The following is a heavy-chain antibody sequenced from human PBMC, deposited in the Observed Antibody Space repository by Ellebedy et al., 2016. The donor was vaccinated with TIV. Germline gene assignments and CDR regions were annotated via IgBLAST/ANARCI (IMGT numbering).Heavy chain of an antibody. CDR3: ARDVRGCSSTSCLLGSDY. CDR1: GFTFSSFG. V-gene: IGHV3-33*08. D-gene: IGHD2-2*01. Sequence: GESLKISCAASGFTFSSFGMHWVRQAPGKGLEWVAVIWYDGSNEYNADSVKGRFTISRDNSKNTLYLQMNSLRAEDTAVYYCARDVRGCSSTSCLLGSDYWGQGTLVTVSS. CDR2: IWYDGSNE. J-gene: IGHJ4*02.